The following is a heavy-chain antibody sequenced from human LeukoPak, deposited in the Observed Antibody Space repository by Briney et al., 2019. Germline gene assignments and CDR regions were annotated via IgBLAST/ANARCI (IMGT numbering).Heavy chain of an antibody. V-gene: IGHV3-53*01. Sequence: GGSLRLSCAASGFTFSSYSMNWVRQAPGKGLEWVSVIYSGGSTYYADSVKGRFTISRDNSKNTLYLQMNSLRAEDTAVYYCARLDVEMARAFDYWGQGTLVTVSS. J-gene: IGHJ4*02. CDR2: IYSGGST. CDR3: ARLDVEMARAFDY. CDR1: GFTFSSYS. D-gene: IGHD5-24*01.